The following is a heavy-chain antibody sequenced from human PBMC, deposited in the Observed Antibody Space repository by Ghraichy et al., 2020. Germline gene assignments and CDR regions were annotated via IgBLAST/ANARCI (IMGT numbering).Heavy chain of an antibody. D-gene: IGHD5-24*01. Sequence: GETLNISCEGSGYIFTTYWIAWVRQKPGKDLEWMGIIYPRDSDTEYSPSFQGQVTISADKSISTAYLQWSSLKASDTAMYYCARRHRDGRGGYYFDYWGQGTLVIVSS. CDR3: ARRHRDGRGGYYFDY. CDR1: GYIFTTYW. CDR2: IYPRDSDT. V-gene: IGHV5-51*01. J-gene: IGHJ4*02.